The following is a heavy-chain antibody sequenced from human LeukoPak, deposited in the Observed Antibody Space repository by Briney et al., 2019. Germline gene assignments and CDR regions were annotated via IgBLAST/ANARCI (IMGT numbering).Heavy chain of an antibody. D-gene: IGHD3-22*01. CDR1: GGSISSSNW. V-gene: IGHV4-4*02. CDR2: IYHSGST. CDR3: ARTNQYYYDSSGYYWFDP. J-gene: IGHJ5*02. Sequence: SETLSLTCAVSGGSISSSNWWSWVRQPPGKGLEWIGEIYHSGSTNYNPSLKSRVTISVDKSKNQFSLKLSSVTAADTAVYYCARTNQYYYDSSGYYWFDPWGQGALVTVSS.